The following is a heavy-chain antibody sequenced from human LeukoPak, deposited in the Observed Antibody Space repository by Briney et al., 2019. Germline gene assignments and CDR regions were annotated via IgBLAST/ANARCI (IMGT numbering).Heavy chain of an antibody. Sequence: SVKVSCKASGGTFSSYAISWVRQAPGQGLEWMGGIIPIFGTANYAQKFQGRVTITADKSTSTAYMELSSLRSEDTAVYYCARSNPSGWVGDLFDYWGQGTLVTVSS. D-gene: IGHD6-19*01. CDR3: ARSNPSGWVGDLFDY. V-gene: IGHV1-69*06. CDR1: GGTFSSYA. CDR2: IIPIFGTA. J-gene: IGHJ4*02.